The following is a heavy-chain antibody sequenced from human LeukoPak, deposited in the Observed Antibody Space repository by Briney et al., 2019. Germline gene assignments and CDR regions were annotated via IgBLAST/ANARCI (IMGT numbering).Heavy chain of an antibody. J-gene: IGHJ4*02. D-gene: IGHD2-2*02. CDR2: IYYSGST. CDR1: GGSISSYY. CDR3: ARQGGYCSSTSCYTMVDY. Sequence: SETLSLTCTVSGGSISSYYWGWIRQSPGKGLEWIGSIYYSGSTYYNPSLKSRVTISVDTSKNQFSLKLSSVTAADTAVYYCARQGGYCSSTSCYTMVDYWGQGTLVTVSS. V-gene: IGHV4-39*01.